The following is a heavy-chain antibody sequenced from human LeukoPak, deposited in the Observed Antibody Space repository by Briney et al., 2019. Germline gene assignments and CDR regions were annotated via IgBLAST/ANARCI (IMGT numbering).Heavy chain of an antibody. CDR1: GFTFSAYW. J-gene: IGHJ6*03. V-gene: IGHV3-7*01. D-gene: IGHD1-14*01. Sequence: GGSLRLSCTTSGFTFSAYWMTWLRQAPGKGLEWVANIKEDGIEKYYVDSVKGRFTISRDNAKNSLYLQMNSLRAEDTAVYYCASNRAGYYYYYMDVWGKGTTVTVSS. CDR2: IKEDGIEK. CDR3: ASNRAGYYYYYMDV.